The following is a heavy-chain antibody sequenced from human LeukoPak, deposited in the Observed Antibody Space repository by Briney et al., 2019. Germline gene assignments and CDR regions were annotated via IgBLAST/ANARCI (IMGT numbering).Heavy chain of an antibody. CDR2: IYSSGST. J-gene: IGHJ4*02. D-gene: IGHD3-22*01. V-gene: IGHV4-39*07. Sequence: SETLSLTCSVSGGSIKRSKYYWGWIRQPPGKGLEWIGSIYSSGSTYYNPSLKSRVTISVDTSKNQFSLKLSSVTAADTAVYYCARDINYDSSGSTDYWGQGTLVTVSS. CDR1: GGSIKRSKYY. CDR3: ARDINYDSSGSTDY.